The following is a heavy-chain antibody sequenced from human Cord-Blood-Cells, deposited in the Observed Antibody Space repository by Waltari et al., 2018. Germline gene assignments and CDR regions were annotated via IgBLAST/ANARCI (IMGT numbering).Heavy chain of an antibody. V-gene: IGHV3-30*18. CDR1: GFTFSSYG. CDR3: AKLGYGSVDAFDI. D-gene: IGHD3-10*01. Sequence: QVQLVESGGGVVQPGRSLRLSCAASGFTFSSYGMNWSRQAPGKGLEWVAVISYDGSNKYYADSVKGRFTISRDNSKNTLYLQMNSLRAEDTAVYYCAKLGYGSVDAFDIWGQGTMVTVSS. J-gene: IGHJ3*02. CDR2: ISYDGSNK.